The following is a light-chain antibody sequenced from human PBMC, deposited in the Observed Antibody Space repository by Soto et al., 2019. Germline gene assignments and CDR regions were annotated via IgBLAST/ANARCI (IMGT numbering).Light chain of an antibody. CDR3: SSYTSSSSVI. Sequence: QSALTQPASVSGSPGQSITISCTGTSSDGGGYNYVSWYQQHPGKAPKLMIYDVTNRPSGVSNRFSGSKSGNTASLTISGLQPEDEADYYCSSYTSSSSVIFGGGTKLTVL. CDR1: SSDGGGYNY. J-gene: IGLJ2*01. CDR2: DVT. V-gene: IGLV2-14*03.